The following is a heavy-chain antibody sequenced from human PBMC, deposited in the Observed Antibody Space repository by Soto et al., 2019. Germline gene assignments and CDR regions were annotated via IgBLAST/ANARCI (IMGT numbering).Heavy chain of an antibody. CDR1: GYSFTSYW. V-gene: IGHV5-51*01. CDR2: IYPGDSDT. J-gene: IGHJ5*02. D-gene: IGHD6-19*01. CDR3: ARLSKYSSGWLAWFAP. Sequence: PGESLKISCKGSGYSFTSYWIGWVRQMPGKGLEWMGIIYPGDSDTRYSPSFQGQVTISADKSISTAYLQWSSLKASDTAMYYCARLSKYSSGWLAWFAPWGQGTLVTVSS.